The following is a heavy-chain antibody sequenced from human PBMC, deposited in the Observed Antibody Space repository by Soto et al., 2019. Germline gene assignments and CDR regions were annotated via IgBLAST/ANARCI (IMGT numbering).Heavy chain of an antibody. CDR3: ARENSVQAWLHHFDH. CDR2: ISDDGASI. CDR1: GFSFSSFA. Sequence: GGSLRLSCEASGFSFSSFAMNWVRQAPGRGLEWVSYISDDGASIYYADSLKGRFTISRDNTKNSLSLQMNNLRAEDTAVYYCARENSVQAWLHHFDHWGLGTLVTVSS. V-gene: IGHV3-48*03. D-gene: IGHD5-18*01. J-gene: IGHJ4*02.